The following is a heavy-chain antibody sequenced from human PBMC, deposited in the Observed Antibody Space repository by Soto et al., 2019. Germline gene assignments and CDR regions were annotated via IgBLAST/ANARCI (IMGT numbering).Heavy chain of an antibody. V-gene: IGHV3-30*18. CDR2: ISYDGSNK. J-gene: IGHJ4*02. CDR3: AKDLYYYDSSGGFDY. CDR1: GFTFSSYG. Sequence: GGSLRLSCAASGFTFSSYGMHWVRQAPGKGLEWVAVISYDGSNKYYADSVKGRFTISRDNSKNTLYLQMNSLRAEDTAVYYCAKDLYYYDSSGGFDYWGQGTLVTVSS. D-gene: IGHD3-22*01.